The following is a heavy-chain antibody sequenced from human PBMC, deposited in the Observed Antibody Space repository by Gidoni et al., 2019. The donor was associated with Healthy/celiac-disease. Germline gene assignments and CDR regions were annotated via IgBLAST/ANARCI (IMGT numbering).Heavy chain of an antibody. Sequence: QVQLQQWGAGLLKPSETLSLTCAVYGGSFSGYYWSWIRQPPGKGLEWIGEINHSGSTNYNPSLKSRVTISVDTSKNQFSLKLSSVTAADTAVYYCARVGYCTGGVCYNWFDPWGQGTLVTVSS. J-gene: IGHJ5*02. CDR3: ARVGYCTGGVCYNWFDP. CDR1: GGSFSGYY. V-gene: IGHV4-34*01. D-gene: IGHD2-8*02. CDR2: INHSGST.